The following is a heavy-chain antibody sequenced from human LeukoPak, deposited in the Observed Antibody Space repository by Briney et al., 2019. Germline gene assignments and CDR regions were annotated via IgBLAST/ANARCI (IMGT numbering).Heavy chain of an antibody. CDR2: ISSSSSTI. J-gene: IGHJ4*02. Sequence: GGSLRLSCAASGFTFRNYGMNWVRQAPGKGLEWISYISSSSSTIFYADSVRGRFTMSRNNAKNSLYLQVNSLRAEDTAVYYCARDQLYSATGSFDYWGQGTLVTVS. D-gene: IGHD3-9*01. CDR1: GFTFRNYG. V-gene: IGHV3-48*04. CDR3: ARDQLYSATGSFDY.